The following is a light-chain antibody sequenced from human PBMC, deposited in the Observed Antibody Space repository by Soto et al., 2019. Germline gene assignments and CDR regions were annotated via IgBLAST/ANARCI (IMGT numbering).Light chain of an antibody. CDR1: QDIGTW. CDR3: QQANSFPPWT. Sequence: DIQMTQSPSSVSSSIGDRVIITVLASQDIGTWLAWYQQKPGQVPNLLMYPASSLHSGVPSRFSGSGSGTEFTLTISSLQPEDFATYYCQQANSFPPWTFGQGTKVDIK. V-gene: IGKV1-12*01. J-gene: IGKJ1*01. CDR2: PAS.